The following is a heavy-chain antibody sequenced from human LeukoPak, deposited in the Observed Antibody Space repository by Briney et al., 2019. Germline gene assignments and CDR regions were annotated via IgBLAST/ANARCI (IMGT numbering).Heavy chain of an antibody. D-gene: IGHD2-21*02. CDR2: INPNSGGT. CDR1: GYTFTGYY. Sequence: ASVKVSCKASGYTFTGYYMHWVRQAPGQGLEWMGWINPNSGGTNYAQKFQGRVTMTRDTSISTAYMELSRLRSDDTAVYYCARLLPGLVTQTAVPYNWFDPWGQGTLVTVTS. V-gene: IGHV1-2*02. J-gene: IGHJ5*02. CDR3: ARLLPGLVTQTAVPYNWFDP.